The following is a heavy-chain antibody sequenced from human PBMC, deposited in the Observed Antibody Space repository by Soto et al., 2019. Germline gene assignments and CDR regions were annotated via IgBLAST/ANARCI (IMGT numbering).Heavy chain of an antibody. J-gene: IGHJ4*02. Sequence: VQLVDSGGGLVQPGGSLRLSCAASGFTFSGFFMTWARQAPGKGLEWVANIGHDGSEKNYVDSVRGRFIVSRDNAGNTLYLQMNNLKVEDTALYYCTRDWRHFVHWSQGTVVTVSS. CDR3: TRDWRHFVH. CDR2: IGHDGSEK. CDR1: GFTFSGFF. V-gene: IGHV3-7*04.